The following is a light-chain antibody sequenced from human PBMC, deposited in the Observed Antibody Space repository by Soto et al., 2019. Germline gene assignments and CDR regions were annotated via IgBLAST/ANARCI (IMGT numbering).Light chain of an antibody. J-gene: IGKJ1*01. CDR3: QQYGSSPRT. Sequence: EIVLTQSPGTLSLSPGERATLSCRASQSVSSNYLAWYQQKPGQAPRLLIYGASSRATGIPDRFSGSGSGTDFPLTISRLEPDDFAVYYCQQYGSSPRTFGQGTKVEIK. V-gene: IGKV3-20*01. CDR2: GAS. CDR1: QSVSSNY.